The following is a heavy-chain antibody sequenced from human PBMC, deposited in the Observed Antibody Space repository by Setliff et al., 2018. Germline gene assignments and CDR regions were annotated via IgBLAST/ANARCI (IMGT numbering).Heavy chain of an antibody. D-gene: IGHD3-16*01. CDR2: IYYSGST. CDR3: ARDRRGGYGAINWFDP. V-gene: IGHV4-31*03. Sequence: SETLSLTCSVSGDSIISSRYYWSWIRQQPGKGLEWIASIYYSGSTYYNPSLKSRLRVSMDSSKNQFYLDLSSVTAADTAVYYCARDRRGGYGAINWFDPWGQGTLVTVSS. CDR1: GDSIISSRYY. J-gene: IGHJ5*02.